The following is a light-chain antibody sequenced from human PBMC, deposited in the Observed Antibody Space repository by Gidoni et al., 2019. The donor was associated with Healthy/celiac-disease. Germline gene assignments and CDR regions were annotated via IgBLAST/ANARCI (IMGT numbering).Light chain of an antibody. CDR1: QSISSW. V-gene: IGKV1-5*03. J-gene: IGKJ2*01. CDR2: KAS. Sequence: DIQMTKSPSTLSASVGDRVTITCRASQSISSWLAWYQQKPGKAPKLLIYKASSLESGVPSRFSCSGSGTEFTLTISSLQPDDFATYYCQQYNSYPYTFGQGTKLEIK. CDR3: QQYNSYPYT.